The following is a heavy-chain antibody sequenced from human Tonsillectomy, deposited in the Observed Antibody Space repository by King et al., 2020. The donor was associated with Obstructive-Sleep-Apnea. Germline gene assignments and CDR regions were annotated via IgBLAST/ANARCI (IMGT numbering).Heavy chain of an antibody. D-gene: IGHD1-26*01. CDR1: GGSISSYY. CDR2: IYYSGSTNFYYSGST. J-gene: IGHJ4*01. CDR3: ARHIPGHSGSYCFEY. V-gene: IGHV4-59*08. Sequence: VQLQESGPGLVKPSETLSLTCTVSGGSISSYYWSWIRQPPGKGLEWIGYIYYSGSTNFYYSGSTNYNPSLKSRVSMSVDTSKNQFSLKLSSVTAADTAMYYCARHIPGHSGSYCFEYWGHGTLVTVSS.